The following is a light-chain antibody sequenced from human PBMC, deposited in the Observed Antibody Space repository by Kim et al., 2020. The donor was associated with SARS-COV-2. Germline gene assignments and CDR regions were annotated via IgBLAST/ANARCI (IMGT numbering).Light chain of an antibody. CDR3: KAYTTSNTWV. Sequence: GQSITISCTGASSDVGRYNFVSWYQQHPGKAPKLMIYDVSKRPSGVSNRFSGSKSDNTASLNISGLQAEDEADYYSKAYTTSNTWVFGGGTKVTVL. V-gene: IGLV2-14*04. J-gene: IGLJ3*02. CDR1: SSDVGRYNF. CDR2: DVS.